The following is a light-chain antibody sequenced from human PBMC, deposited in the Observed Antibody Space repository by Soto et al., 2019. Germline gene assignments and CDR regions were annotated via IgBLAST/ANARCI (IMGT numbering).Light chain of an antibody. V-gene: IGLV2-23*01. Sequence: QSALTQPAPVSESPGQSITISCTGTSSDVGGYNLVSWYQQHPGKAPKLMIYEGNKRPSGVSNRFSGFKSGNTASLTISGLQTEDEADYYCSSYASGSTSVVFGGGTKLTVL. CDR3: SSYASGSTSVV. CDR2: EGN. CDR1: SSDVGGYNL. J-gene: IGLJ2*01.